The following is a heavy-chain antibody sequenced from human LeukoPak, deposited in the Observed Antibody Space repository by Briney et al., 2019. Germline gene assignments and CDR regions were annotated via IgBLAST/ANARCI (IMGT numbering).Heavy chain of an antibody. CDR2: INHSGST. Sequence: SETLSHTCAVYGGSFSGYYWSWIRQPPGKGLEWIGEINHSGSTNYNPSLKSRVTISVDTSKNQFSLKLSSVTAADTAVYYCASPAGLLWGQGTLVTVSS. CDR1: GGSFSGYY. V-gene: IGHV4-34*01. CDR3: ASPAGLL. J-gene: IGHJ4*02. D-gene: IGHD2-2*01.